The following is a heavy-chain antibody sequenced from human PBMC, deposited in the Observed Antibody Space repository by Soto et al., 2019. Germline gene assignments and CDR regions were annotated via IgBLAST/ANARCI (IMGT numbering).Heavy chain of an antibody. Sequence: QVQLVESGGGVVQPGRSLRLSCAASGFTFSSYGMHWVRQAPGKGLEWVAVIWYDGSNKYYADSVKGRFTISRDNSKNTLYLQMHSLRAEDTAVYYCARDFNGYYYYYYMDVWGKGTTVTVSS. V-gene: IGHV3-33*01. J-gene: IGHJ6*03. CDR2: IWYDGSNK. CDR1: GFTFSSYG. CDR3: ARDFNGYYYYYYMDV.